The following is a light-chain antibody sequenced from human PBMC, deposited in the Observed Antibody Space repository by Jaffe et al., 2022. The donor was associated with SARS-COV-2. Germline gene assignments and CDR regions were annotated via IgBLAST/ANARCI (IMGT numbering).Light chain of an antibody. J-gene: IGKJ1*01. CDR2: DAS. CDR1: QSVSSY. V-gene: IGKV3-11*01. Sequence: EIVLTQSPATLSLSPGERATLSCRASQSVSSYLAWYQQKPGQAPRLLIYDASNRATGIPVRFSGSGSGTDFTLTISSLEPEDFAVYYCQQRSTWPPWTFGQGTKVEIK. CDR3: QQRSTWPPWT.